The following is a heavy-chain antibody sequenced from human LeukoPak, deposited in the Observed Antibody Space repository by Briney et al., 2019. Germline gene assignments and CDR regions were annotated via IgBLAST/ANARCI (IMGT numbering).Heavy chain of an antibody. J-gene: IGHJ4*02. CDR1: GFTFSNAW. CDR2: IKSKTDGGTT. D-gene: IGHD6-19*01. Sequence: GGSLRLYCAASGFTFSNAWMSWVRQAPGKGLEWVGRIKSKTDGGTTDYAAPVKGRFTISRDDSKNTLYLQMNSLKTEDTAVYYCTTDLSQWLPPYYFDYWGQGTLVTVSS. CDR3: TTDLSQWLPPYYFDY. V-gene: IGHV3-15*01.